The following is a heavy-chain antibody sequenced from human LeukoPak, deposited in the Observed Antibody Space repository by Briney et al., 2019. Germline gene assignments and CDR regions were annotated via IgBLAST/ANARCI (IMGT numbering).Heavy chain of an antibody. D-gene: IGHD2-15*01. V-gene: IGHV1-69*04. CDR3: ASSDLGYCSGGSCQTFDY. Sequence: SVKVACKASGGTFSSYAISWVRQAPGQGLEWMGRIIPIFGIANYAQKFQGRVTITADKSTSTAYMELSSLRSEDPAVYYCASSDLGYCSGGSCQTFDYWGQGTLVTVSS. CDR2: IIPIFGIA. J-gene: IGHJ4*02. CDR1: GGTFSSYA.